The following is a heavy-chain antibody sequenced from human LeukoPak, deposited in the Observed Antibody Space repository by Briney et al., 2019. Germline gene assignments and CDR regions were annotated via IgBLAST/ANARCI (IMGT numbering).Heavy chain of an antibody. J-gene: IGHJ4*02. CDR2: ISGSGGST. Sequence: GGSLRLSCAVSGFTFSNYAMTWVRQPPGKGLEWVSAISGSGGSTYYADSVKGRFTISRDNSKNTLYLQMNSLRAEDTVVYYCAKVKAAVAGTAHFDYWGQGTLVTVSS. CDR3: AKVKAAVAGTAHFDY. CDR1: GFTFSNYA. D-gene: IGHD6-19*01. V-gene: IGHV3-23*01.